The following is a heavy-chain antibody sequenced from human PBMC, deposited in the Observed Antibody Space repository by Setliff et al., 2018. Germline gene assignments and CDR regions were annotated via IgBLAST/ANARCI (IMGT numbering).Heavy chain of an antibody. CDR2: INKDGDGT. V-gene: IGHV3-74*01. CDR1: GFSFNNYW. CDR3: ARGGDYCGGECYIPPPDSY. J-gene: IGHJ4*02. Sequence: GGSLRLSCEASGFSFNNYWMYWVRQVPGKGLVWVSGINKDGDGTRYADSVRGRFTISRDNAKNSLYLQMNSLRAEDTAVYYCARGGDYCGGECYIPPPDSYWGQGTLVTVSS. D-gene: IGHD2-21*01.